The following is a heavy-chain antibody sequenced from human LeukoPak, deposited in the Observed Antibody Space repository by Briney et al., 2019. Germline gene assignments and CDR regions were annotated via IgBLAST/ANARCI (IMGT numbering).Heavy chain of an antibody. CDR2: ISSSSSTI. D-gene: IGHD3-10*01. J-gene: IGHJ4*02. CDR1: GFTFSSYS. Sequence: GGSLRLSCAASGFTFSSYSMNWVRQAPGKGLEWVSYISSSSSTIYYADSVKGRFTISRDNAKNSLYLQMNSLRDEDTAVYYCARSYGSGSPPGLVIYWGQGTLVTVSS. CDR3: ARSYGSGSPPGLVIY. V-gene: IGHV3-48*02.